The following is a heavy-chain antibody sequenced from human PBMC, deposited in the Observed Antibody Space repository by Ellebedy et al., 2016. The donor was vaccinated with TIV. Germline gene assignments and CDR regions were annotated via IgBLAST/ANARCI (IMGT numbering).Heavy chain of an antibody. J-gene: IGHJ4*02. CDR3: ARGKIAVPGAD. CDR2: IKQDGSEK. Sequence: GGSLRLSCAASGFTFSSYWMSWVRQAPGKGLEWVANIKQDGSEKYYVDSVKGRFTISRDNAKNSVYLQMNTLRADDTAVYHCARGKIAVPGADWGQGTLVTVSS. D-gene: IGHD2/OR15-2a*01. V-gene: IGHV3-7*01. CDR1: GFTFSSYW.